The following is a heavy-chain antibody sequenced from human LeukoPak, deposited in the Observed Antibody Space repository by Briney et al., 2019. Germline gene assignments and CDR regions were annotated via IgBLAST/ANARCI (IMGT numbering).Heavy chain of an antibody. D-gene: IGHD6-19*01. J-gene: IGHJ4*02. CDR2: IIPILGIA. CDR1: GGTFITYA. Sequence: ASVKVSCRASGGTFITYAISWVRQAPGQGLEWMGRIIPILGIANYAQKFQGRVTITADKSTSTAYMELSSLRSEDTAVYYCAREAVAGDVDYWGQGTLVTVSS. CDR3: AREAVAGDVDY. V-gene: IGHV1-69*04.